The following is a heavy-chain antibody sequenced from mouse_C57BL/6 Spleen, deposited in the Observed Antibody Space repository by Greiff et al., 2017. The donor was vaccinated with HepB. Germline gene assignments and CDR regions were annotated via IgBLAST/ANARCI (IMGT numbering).Heavy chain of an antibody. CDR3: ARGYGNYEYYAMDY. V-gene: IGHV1-64*01. Sequence: VQLQQPGAELVKPGASVKLSCKASGYTFTSYWMHWVKQRPGQGLEWIGMIHPNSGSTNYNEKFKSKATLTVDKSSSTAYMQLSSLTSEDSTVYYCARGYGNYEYYAMDYWGQGTSVTVSS. J-gene: IGHJ4*01. D-gene: IGHD2-1*01. CDR2: IHPNSGST. CDR1: GYTFTSYW.